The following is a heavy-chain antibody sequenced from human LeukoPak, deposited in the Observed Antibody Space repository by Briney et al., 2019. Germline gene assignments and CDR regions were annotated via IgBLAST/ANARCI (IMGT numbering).Heavy chain of an antibody. J-gene: IGHJ4*02. CDR3: ARCWYSRSTYGAQLLVGY. Sequence: ASVKVSCKASGYTFTGYYMHWVRQAPGQGLEWMGWINPNSGGTNYAQKFQGRVTMTRDTSISTAYMELSRLRSDDTAVYYCARCWYSRSTYGAQLLVGYWGQGTLVTVSS. CDR1: GYTFTGYY. CDR2: INPNSGGT. D-gene: IGHD6-13*01. V-gene: IGHV1-2*02.